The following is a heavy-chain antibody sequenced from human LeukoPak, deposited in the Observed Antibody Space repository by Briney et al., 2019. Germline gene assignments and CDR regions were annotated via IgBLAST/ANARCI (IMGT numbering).Heavy chain of an antibody. CDR1: GFTFTNYA. Sequence: GGSLRLSCAASGFTFTNYAMSWVRQAPGTGLEWVSTISVNGTYTNYADSVRGRFTISRVNSNNTVYLHLNTLRAEDTAIYYCARGMTTVTTGDYWGQGTLVTVSS. CDR3: ARGMTTVTTGDY. CDR2: ISVNGTYT. V-gene: IGHV3-23*01. J-gene: IGHJ4*02. D-gene: IGHD4-17*01.